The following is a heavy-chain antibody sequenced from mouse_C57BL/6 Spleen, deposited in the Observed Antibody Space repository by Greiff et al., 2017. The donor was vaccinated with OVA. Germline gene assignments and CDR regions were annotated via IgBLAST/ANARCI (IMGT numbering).Heavy chain of an antibody. CDR1: GYTFTSYW. CDR3: ADNCCSSHWYFDV. V-gene: IGHV1-69*01. J-gene: IGHJ1*03. CDR2: IDPSDSYT. Sequence: QVQLQQPGAELVMPGASVKLSCKASGYTFTSYWMHWVKQRPGQGLEWIGEIDPSDSYTNYNQKFKGKSTLTVDKPYSTAYMQLSSQTSEDSEVYDCADNCCSSHWYFDVWGTGTTVTVSS. D-gene: IGHD1-1*01.